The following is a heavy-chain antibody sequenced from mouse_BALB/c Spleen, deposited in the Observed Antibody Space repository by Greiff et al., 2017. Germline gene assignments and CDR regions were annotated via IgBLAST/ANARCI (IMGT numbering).Heavy chain of an antibody. V-gene: IGHV5-17*02. CDR3: AREGVVAHYYAMDY. CDR1: GFTFSSFG. Sequence: EVKLVESGGGLVQPGGSRKLSCAASGFTFSSFGMHWVRQAPEKGLEWVAYISSGSSTIYYADTVKGRFTISRDNPKNTLFLQMTSLRSEDTAMYYCAREGVVAHYYAMDYWGQGTSVTVSS. J-gene: IGHJ4*01. D-gene: IGHD1-1*01. CDR2: ISSGSSTI.